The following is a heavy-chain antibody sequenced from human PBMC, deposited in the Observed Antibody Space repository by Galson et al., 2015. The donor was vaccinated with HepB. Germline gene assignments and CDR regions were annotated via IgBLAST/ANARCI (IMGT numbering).Heavy chain of an antibody. V-gene: IGHV3-33*01. CDR3: ARLGYSYGTGGSSWYGYYFDY. J-gene: IGHJ4*02. CDR2: IWYDGSNK. D-gene: IGHD5-18*01. CDR1: GFTFSSYG. Sequence: SLRLSCAASGFTFSSYGMHWVRQAPGKGLEWVAVIWYDGSNKYYTDSVKGRFTISRDNSKNTLYLQMNSLRAEDTAVYYCARLGYSYGTGGSSWYGYYFDYWGQGTLVTVSS.